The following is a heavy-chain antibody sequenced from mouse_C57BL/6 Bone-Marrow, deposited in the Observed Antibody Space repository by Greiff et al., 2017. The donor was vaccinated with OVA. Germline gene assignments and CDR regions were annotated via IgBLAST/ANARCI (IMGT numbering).Heavy chain of an antibody. CDR2: ISSGGDYI. Sequence: EVMLVESGEGLVKPGGSLKLSCAASGFTFSSYAMSWVRQTPENRLEWVAYISSGGDYIYYADTVKGRFTISRDNARNTLYLQMSSLKSEDTAMYYCTTTMITTWYFDVWGTGTTVTVSS. V-gene: IGHV5-9-1*02. D-gene: IGHD2-4*01. CDR3: TTTMITTWYFDV. J-gene: IGHJ1*03. CDR1: GFTFSSYA.